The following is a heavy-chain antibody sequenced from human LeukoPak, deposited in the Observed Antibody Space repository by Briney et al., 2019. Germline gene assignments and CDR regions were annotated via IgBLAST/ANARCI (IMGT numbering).Heavy chain of an antibody. Sequence: PGGSLRLSCAASGFTFSSYAMSWVRQAPGKGLEWVSAISGSGGSTYCADSVKGRFTISRDNSKNTLYLQMNSLRAEDTAVYYCAKDRSSGSGWPPFDYWGQGTLVTVSS. CDR1: GFTFSSYA. V-gene: IGHV3-23*01. CDR3: AKDRSSGSGWPPFDY. J-gene: IGHJ4*02. D-gene: IGHD6-19*01. CDR2: ISGSGGST.